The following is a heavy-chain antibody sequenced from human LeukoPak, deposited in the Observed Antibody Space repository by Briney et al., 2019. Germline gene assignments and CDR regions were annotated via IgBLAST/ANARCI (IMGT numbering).Heavy chain of an antibody. V-gene: IGHV3-74*01. D-gene: IGHD3-22*01. CDR2: INGDGGST. J-gene: IGHJ4*02. CDR3: ARADSSKTRSFDH. CDR1: GFTFSSYW. Sequence: GGSLRLSCAASGFTFSSYWMHWVRQAPGKGLVWVSRINGDGGSTNYADSVKGRFTISRDNAENTLYLQMNSLRAEDTAVYYCARADSSKTRSFDHWGQGTLVTVSS.